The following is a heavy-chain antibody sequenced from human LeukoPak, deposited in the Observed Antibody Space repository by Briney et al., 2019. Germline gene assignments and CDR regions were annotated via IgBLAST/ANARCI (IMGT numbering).Heavy chain of an antibody. Sequence: NTSETLSLTCTVSGYSISSGYDWGWIRQPPGKGLEWIGSIYHSGSTYYNPSLKSRVTISVDTSKNQFSLNLSSVTAADTAVYYCARGAREVYYPYYYYYYMDVWGKGTTVTVSS. CDR1: GYSISSGYD. D-gene: IGHD3-10*01. CDR3: ARGAREVYYPYYYYYYMDV. V-gene: IGHV4-38-2*02. J-gene: IGHJ6*03. CDR2: IYHSGST.